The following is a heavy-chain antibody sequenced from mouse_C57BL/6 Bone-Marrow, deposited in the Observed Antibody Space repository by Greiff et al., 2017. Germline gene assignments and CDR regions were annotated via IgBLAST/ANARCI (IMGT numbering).Heavy chain of an antibody. CDR1: GYAFSSSW. J-gene: IGHJ2*01. CDR3: SRSGWLLFAY. D-gene: IGHD2-3*01. Sequence: QVQLQQSGPELVKPGASVKISCKASGYAFSSSWMNWVKQRPGKGLEWIGRIYPGDGDTNYNGKFKGKATLTADKSSSTAYMQLSSLTSEDSAVXFCSRSGWLLFAYWGQGTTLTVS. V-gene: IGHV1-82*01. CDR2: IYPGDGDT.